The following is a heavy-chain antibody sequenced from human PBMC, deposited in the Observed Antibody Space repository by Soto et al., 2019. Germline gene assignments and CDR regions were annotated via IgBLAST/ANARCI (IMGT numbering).Heavy chain of an antibody. D-gene: IGHD2-15*01. J-gene: IGHJ6*02. Sequence: QVQLVQSGAEVKKPGSSVKVSCKASGGTFSSYAISWVRQAPGQGLEWMGGIIPIFGTANYAQKCQGRVTITADESTSTAYMELSSLRSEDTAVYYCARDGARYCSGGSCPKTNGMDVWGQGTTVTVSS. CDR1: GGTFSSYA. V-gene: IGHV1-69*01. CDR3: ARDGARYCSGGSCPKTNGMDV. CDR2: IIPIFGTA.